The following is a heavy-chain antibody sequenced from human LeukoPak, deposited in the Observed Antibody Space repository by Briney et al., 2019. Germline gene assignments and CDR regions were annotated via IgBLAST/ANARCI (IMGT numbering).Heavy chain of an antibody. Sequence: QPGGSLRLSCAASGFIFSSYAMHWVRQAPGKGLEWVAILSYDGNNKYYTDSVKGRFTISRDNSKNALYLQMNSLRAGDTAVYYCARDKDYVRYYYMDVWGKGTTVTVSS. CDR2: LSYDGNNK. J-gene: IGHJ6*03. CDR1: GFIFSSYA. V-gene: IGHV3-30*04. D-gene: IGHD3-16*01. CDR3: ARDKDYVRYYYMDV.